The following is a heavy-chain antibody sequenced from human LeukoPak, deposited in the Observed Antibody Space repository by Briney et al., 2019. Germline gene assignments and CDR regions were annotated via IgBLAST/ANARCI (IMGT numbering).Heavy chain of an antibody. CDR1: GFTFSDYY. D-gene: IGHD3-10*01. CDR3: ARDRRMTVITGAFDY. Sequence: PGGSLRLSCAASGFTFSDYYMSWIRQAPGKGLEWVSYISSSGSTIYYADSVKGRFTISRDNAKNSLYLQMNSLRAEDTAVYYCARDRRMTVITGAFDYWGQGTLVTVSS. J-gene: IGHJ4*02. CDR2: ISSSGSTI. V-gene: IGHV3-11*01.